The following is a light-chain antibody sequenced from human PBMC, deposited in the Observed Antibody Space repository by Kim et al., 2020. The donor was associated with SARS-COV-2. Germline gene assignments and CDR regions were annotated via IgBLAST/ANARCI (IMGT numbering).Light chain of an antibody. CDR2: GAS. J-gene: IGKJ5*01. V-gene: IGKV1-17*01. CDR3: LQHRTYPIT. Sequence: ASVGDRVTIPCRASQDIGNDLGWYQQSPGRAPKRLIYGASNLQSGVPSRFSGSGSETEFTLTIHSLQPEDFATYFCLQHRTYPITFGQGTRLEIK. CDR1: QDIGND.